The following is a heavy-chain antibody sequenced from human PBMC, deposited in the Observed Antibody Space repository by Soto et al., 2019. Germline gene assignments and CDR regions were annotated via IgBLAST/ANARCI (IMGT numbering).Heavy chain of an antibody. V-gene: IGHV4-34*01. D-gene: IGHD3-10*01. CDR1: GGSLIGYS. Sequence: SDTLSVTCSVSGGSLIGYSWTWIRQPPGKGLEWIGEVNHSGSTNYNPSLKSRVTISIDTSKNQFSLNVGSVTVAYMALYFCEREINVHAQVWVRGGLVFD. CDR3: EREINVHAQVWVRGGLVFD. CDR2: VNHSGST. J-gene: IGHJ2*01.